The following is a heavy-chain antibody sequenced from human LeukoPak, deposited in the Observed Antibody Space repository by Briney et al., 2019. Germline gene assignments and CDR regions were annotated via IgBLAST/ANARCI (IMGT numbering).Heavy chain of an antibody. V-gene: IGHV3-30*03. J-gene: IGHJ3*02. CDR2: ISYDGSNK. CDR3: ALLISNPANDAFDI. CDR1: GFNFSSYG. Sequence: VQPGRSLRLSCAASGFNFSSYGMHWVRQAPGKGLEWVAVISYDGSNKYYADSVKGRFTISRDNSKNTLYLQMNSLRAEDTAVYYCALLISNPANDAFDIWGQGTMVTVSS. D-gene: IGHD4-4*01.